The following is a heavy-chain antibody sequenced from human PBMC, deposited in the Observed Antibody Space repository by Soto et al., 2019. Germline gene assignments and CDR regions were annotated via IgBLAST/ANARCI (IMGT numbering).Heavy chain of an antibody. Sequence: EGQLVESGGGLVQPGGSLRLSCAASGFSFINYYMHWIRQAPGKGLVWVSLIKTDGRTTAYADSVKGRFTISRDNAKNTVYLQMNTLRFEDTAVYYCATGGGTYYDYWGQGTLVTVSS. V-gene: IGHV3-74*03. CDR1: GFSFINYY. CDR3: ATGGGTYYDY. J-gene: IGHJ4*02. D-gene: IGHD1-26*01. CDR2: IKTDGRTT.